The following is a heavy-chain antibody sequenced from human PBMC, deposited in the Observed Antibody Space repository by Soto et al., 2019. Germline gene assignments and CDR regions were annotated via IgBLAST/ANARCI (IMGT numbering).Heavy chain of an antibody. CDR2: IYSSASSI. V-gene: IGHV3-11*01. J-gene: IGHJ4*02. Sequence: GGSLRLSCAASGFTFSGYYMTWIRQAPGKGLEWVSYIYSSASSIYYADSVKGRFTISRDNAKNSLYLQMNNLRAEDTAVYYCARSHLAATGPNDHWGQGTLVTVSS. CDR3: ARSHLAATGPNDH. D-gene: IGHD6-13*01. CDR1: GFTFSGYY.